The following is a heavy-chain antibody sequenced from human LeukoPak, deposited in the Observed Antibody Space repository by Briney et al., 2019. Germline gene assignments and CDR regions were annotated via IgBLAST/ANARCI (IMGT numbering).Heavy chain of an antibody. J-gene: IGHJ1*01. D-gene: IGHD4-11*01. V-gene: IGHV3-23*01. CDR3: AKVRFRTVAFAH. CDR1: GFTFTSYG. Sequence: GQSLRLSCAASGFTFTSYGMSWVRKAPWKGRGLVSAIRGSGGSTYYADSVKGVFTISRDNSKTTLYLQMNSLRAEDTAVYYYAKVRFRTVAFAHWGQGNLVTVSS. CDR2: IRGSGGST.